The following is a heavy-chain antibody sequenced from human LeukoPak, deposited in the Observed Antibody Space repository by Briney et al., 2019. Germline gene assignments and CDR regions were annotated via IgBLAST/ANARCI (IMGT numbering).Heavy chain of an antibody. Sequence: GGSLRLSCAASGFTFSSYSMNWVRQAPGKGLEWVSYISSSSSTIYYADSVKGRFTISRDKAKNSLYLQMNSLRAEDTAVYYCASLGGGYSYGLFDYWGQGTLVTVSS. CDR3: ASLGGGYSYGLFDY. D-gene: IGHD5-18*01. CDR1: GFTFSSYS. V-gene: IGHV3-48*01. CDR2: ISSSSSTI. J-gene: IGHJ4*02.